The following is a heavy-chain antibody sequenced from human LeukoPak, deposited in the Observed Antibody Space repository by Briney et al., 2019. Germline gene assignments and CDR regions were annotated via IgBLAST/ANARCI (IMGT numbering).Heavy chain of an antibody. CDR2: INPNSGGT. Sequence: GASVNVSCKASGYTFTCYYMHWVRQAPGQGLEWMGWINPNSGGTNYAQKFQGRVTMTRDTSISTAYMELSRLRADDTAVYYCATHSLSSSWYDYWGQGTLVTVSS. CDR3: ATHSLSSSWYDY. D-gene: IGHD6-13*01. V-gene: IGHV1-2*02. CDR1: GYTFTCYY. J-gene: IGHJ4*02.